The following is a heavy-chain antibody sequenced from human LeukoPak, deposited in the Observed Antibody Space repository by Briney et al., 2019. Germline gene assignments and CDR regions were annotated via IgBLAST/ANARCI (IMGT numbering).Heavy chain of an antibody. CDR1: GGSISSYY. CDR3: AREKGGPNYYDSSGYPDN. D-gene: IGHD3-22*01. Sequence: SETLSLTCTVSGGSISSYYWSWIRQHPGKGLEWIGYIYYSGSTYYNPSLKSRVTISVDTSKNQFSLKLSSVTAADTAVYYCAREKGGPNYYDSSGYPDNWGQGTLVTVPS. V-gene: IGHV4-59*06. CDR2: IYYSGST. J-gene: IGHJ4*02.